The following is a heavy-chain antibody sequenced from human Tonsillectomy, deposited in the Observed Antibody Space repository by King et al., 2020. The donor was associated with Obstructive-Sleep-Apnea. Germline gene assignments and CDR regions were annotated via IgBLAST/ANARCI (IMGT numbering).Heavy chain of an antibody. CDR3: ARGSYFDVWSGNYTDYYYFGMDV. J-gene: IGHJ6*02. CDR1: GITFSVYA. Sequence: VQLVESGGGVVQPGRSLRLSCAASGITFSVYAMHWVRQAPGKGLEWVAGTSFDGNNKYYADSVKGRFTISRDNSKNTLYLHMSSLRAEDTAVYYCARGSYFDVWSGNYTDYYYFGMDVWGQGTTVTVSS. D-gene: IGHD3-3*01. V-gene: IGHV3-30*04. CDR2: TSFDGNNK.